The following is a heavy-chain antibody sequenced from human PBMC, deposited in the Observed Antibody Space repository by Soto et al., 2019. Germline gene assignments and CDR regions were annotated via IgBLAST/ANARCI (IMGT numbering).Heavy chain of an antibody. D-gene: IGHD5-18*01. J-gene: IGHJ4*02. V-gene: IGHV4-39*01. CDR1: GGSISSSSYY. Sequence: SETLSLTCTVSGGSISSSSYYWGWIRQPPGKGLEWIGSIYYSGSTYYNPSLKSRVTISVDTSKNQFSLKLSSVTAADTAVYYCARLYSYGQRGYYFDYWGQGTLVTVSS. CDR3: ARLYSYGQRGYYFDY. CDR2: IYYSGST.